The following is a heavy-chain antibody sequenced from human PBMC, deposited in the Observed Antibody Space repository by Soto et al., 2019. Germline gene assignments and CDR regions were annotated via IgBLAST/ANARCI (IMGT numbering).Heavy chain of an antibody. CDR3: AKEPKIQLNLHYFHY. D-gene: IGHD5-18*01. J-gene: IGHJ4*02. Sequence: GGSLRLSCAASGFTFSNYGMHWVRQAPGKGLKWLAFISHDGSNTYYADSVKGRLTISRDNSKNTLYLQMNIRRAEDTAAGYSAKEPKIQLNLHYFHYWGQGTLVTVSS. CDR1: GFTFSNYG. V-gene: IGHV3-30*18. CDR2: ISHDGSNT.